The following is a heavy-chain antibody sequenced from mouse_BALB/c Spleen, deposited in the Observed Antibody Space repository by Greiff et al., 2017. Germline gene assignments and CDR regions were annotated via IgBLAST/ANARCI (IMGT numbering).Heavy chain of an antibody. CDR1: GFTFSSFG. V-gene: IGHV5-17*02. D-gene: IGHD2-10*01. CDR3: ALLHGGAMDY. Sequence: DVKLVESGGGLVQPGGSRKLSCAASGFTFSSFGMHWVRQAPEKGLEWVAYISSGSSTIYYADTVKGRFTISRDNPKNTLFLQMTSLRSEDTAMYYCALLHGGAMDYWGQGTSVTVSS. CDR2: ISSGSSTI. J-gene: IGHJ4*01.